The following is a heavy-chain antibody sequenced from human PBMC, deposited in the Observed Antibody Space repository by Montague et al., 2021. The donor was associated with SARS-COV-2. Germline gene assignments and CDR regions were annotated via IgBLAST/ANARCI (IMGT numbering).Heavy chain of an antibody. CDR1: GLIFNNYW. D-gene: IGHD2-15*01. CDR3: ARGGHAAVVAATYWYFDL. J-gene: IGHJ2*01. CDR2: IKSDGTTT. V-gene: IGHV3-74*01. Sequence: SLRLSCAASGLIFNNYWMHWVRQAPGEGLVWVSRIKSDGTTTTYADSVKGRFTISRDDANNTLYLQMDSLRAEDTAVYYCARGGHAAVVAATYWYFDLWGRGTLVTVSS.